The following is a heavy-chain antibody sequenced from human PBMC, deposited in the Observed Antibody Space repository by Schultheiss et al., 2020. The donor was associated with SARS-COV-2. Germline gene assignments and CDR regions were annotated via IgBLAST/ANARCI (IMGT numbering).Heavy chain of an antibody. D-gene: IGHD3-16*01. CDR1: GGTFSSYA. CDR2: IIPIFGTA. J-gene: IGHJ4*02. V-gene: IGHV1-69*05. Sequence: SVKVSCKASGGTFSSYAISWVRQAPGQGLEWMGGIIPIFGTANYAQKFQGRVTMTTDTSTSTAYMELRSLRSDDTAVYYCASRPPPVRGPLDYWGQGTLVTVSS. CDR3: ASRPPPVRGPLDY.